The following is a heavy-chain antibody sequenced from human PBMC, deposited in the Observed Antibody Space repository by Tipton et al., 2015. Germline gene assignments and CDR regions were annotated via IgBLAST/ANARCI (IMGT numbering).Heavy chain of an antibody. Sequence: LRLSCTVSNGSISNYYWSWIRQPPGKGLEWIGFIYYNAYTNYNPSLKSRVTMSVDTSKNQFSLKLTSVTAADTAVYYCARGLTTVVSYFDYWGRGTLVTVSS. CDR1: NGSISNYY. CDR2: IYYNAYT. CDR3: ARGLTTVVSYFDY. V-gene: IGHV4-59*01. J-gene: IGHJ4*02. D-gene: IGHD4-23*01.